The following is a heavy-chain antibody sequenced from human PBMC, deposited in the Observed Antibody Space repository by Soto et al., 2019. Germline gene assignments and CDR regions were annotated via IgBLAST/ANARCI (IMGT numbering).Heavy chain of an antibody. Sequence: SETLSLTCTFSVGSLSSGGHYWSWIRQHPGKGLEWIGHIYDSVNTYYSPSLRSRVTISADMSKNQFSLNLRSVTAADTAVYYCARVDNRGYFEILTDYWGQGILVTVSS. CDR3: ARVDNRGYFEILTDY. D-gene: IGHD3-9*01. J-gene: IGHJ4*01. CDR1: VGSLSSGGHY. V-gene: IGHV4-31*03. CDR2: IYDSVNT.